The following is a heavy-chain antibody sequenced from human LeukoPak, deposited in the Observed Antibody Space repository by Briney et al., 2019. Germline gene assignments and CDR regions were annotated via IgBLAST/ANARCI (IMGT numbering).Heavy chain of an antibody. CDR2: IYHSGST. CDR3: ARTGYCSSTSCYLLDY. D-gene: IGHD2-2*01. J-gene: IGHJ4*02. Sequence: SETLSLTCAVYGGSFSGYYWSWIRQPPGKGLEWIGEIYHSGSTNYNPSLKSRVTISVDKSKNQFSLKLSSVTAADTAVYYCARTGYCSSTSCYLLDYWGQGTLVTVSS. V-gene: IGHV4-34*01. CDR1: GGSFSGYY.